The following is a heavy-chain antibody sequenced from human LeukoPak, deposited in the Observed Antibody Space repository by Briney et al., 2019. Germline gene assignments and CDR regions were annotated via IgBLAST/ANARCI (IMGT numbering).Heavy chain of an antibody. V-gene: IGHV4-39*01. J-gene: IGHJ4*02. CDR1: SASISSSSYY. CDR2: IYYSVST. Sequence: PSETLSLTCTVSSASISSSSYYWGWIRQPPGKGLEWLGSIYYSVSTYYNPSLKSRVTISVDTSKNKFSLKLSSVTAADTAVYYCASSVAMVPDYWGQGTLVTVSS. D-gene: IGHD3-10*01. CDR3: ASSVAMVPDY.